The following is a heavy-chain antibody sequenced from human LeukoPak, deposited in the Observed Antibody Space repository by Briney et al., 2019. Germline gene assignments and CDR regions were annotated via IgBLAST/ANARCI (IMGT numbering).Heavy chain of an antibody. CDR3: AKDSSGPDY. J-gene: IGHJ4*02. CDR1: GFTFDDYG. Sequence: AGGSLRLSCAASGFTFDDYGMSWVRQAPGKGLEWVAVISYDGSNKYYADSVKGRFTISRDNSKNTLYLQMNSLRAEDTAVYYCAKDSSGPDYWGQGTLVTVSS. CDR2: ISYDGSNK. D-gene: IGHD6-19*01. V-gene: IGHV3-30*18.